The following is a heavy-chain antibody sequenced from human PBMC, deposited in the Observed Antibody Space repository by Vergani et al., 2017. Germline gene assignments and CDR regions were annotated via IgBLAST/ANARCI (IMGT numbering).Heavy chain of an antibody. CDR1: GYTFTNYY. CDR3: ASPGGDIVPPDPLRLDY. J-gene: IGHJ4*02. CDR2: INPRGCST. V-gene: IGHV1-46*03. Sequence: QVLLVQSGAEVKKPGASVRVSCKTSGYTFTNYYIHWVRQAPGQELEWMGKINPRGCSTTYAQKFQGRLTMTRDTSTSTVYMDLSNLGSEDTAVYYCASPGGDIVPPDPLRLDYWGQGTLVTVSS. D-gene: IGHD4-17*01.